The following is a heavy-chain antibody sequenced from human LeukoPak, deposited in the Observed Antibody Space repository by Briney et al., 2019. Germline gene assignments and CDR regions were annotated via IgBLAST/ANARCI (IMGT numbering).Heavy chain of an antibody. D-gene: IGHD6-19*01. CDR1: GLTFSSYA. CDR3: AKAVAGAFDY. J-gene: IGHJ4*01. V-gene: IGHV3-23*01. Sequence: GGSLRLSCAVSGLTFSSYAMSWVRQAPGKGLEWVSGISGSGGSTYYADSVKGRLTISRDNSKNTLYLQMNSLRAEDTGVYYCAKAVAGAFDYWGHGTLVTVSS. CDR2: ISGSGGST.